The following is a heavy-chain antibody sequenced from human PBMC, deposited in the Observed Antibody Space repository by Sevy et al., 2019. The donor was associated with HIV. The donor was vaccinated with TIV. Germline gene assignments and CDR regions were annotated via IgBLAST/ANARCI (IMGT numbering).Heavy chain of an antibody. Sequence: GGSLRLSCAASGFTFSTYWMNWVRQAPGKGLEWVADIKYDVSSKYYADSVTGRFTISRDNSKNTVFLQMDSLTVDDTAFYYCAGDSGYTINYSPVETWGQGALVTVSS. J-gene: IGHJ5*02. V-gene: IGHV3-30*03. D-gene: IGHD5-12*01. CDR3: AGDSGYTINYSPVET. CDR2: IKYDVSSK. CDR1: GFTFSTYW.